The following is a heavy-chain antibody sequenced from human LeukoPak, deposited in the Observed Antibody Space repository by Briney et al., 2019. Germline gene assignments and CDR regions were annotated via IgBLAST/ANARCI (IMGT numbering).Heavy chain of an antibody. CDR3: ARDGGFSVRGVFDY. CDR2: IYYSGGT. Sequence: PSETLSLTCAVSGGSITSDSYSWSWIRQPPGKGLEWIGYIYYSGGTYYNPSLKSRVTISVDTSKNQFSLKLSSVTAADTAVYYCARDGGFSVRGVFDYWGQGTLVTVSS. D-gene: IGHD3-10*01. V-gene: IGHV4-30-4*07. J-gene: IGHJ4*02. CDR1: GGSITSDSYS.